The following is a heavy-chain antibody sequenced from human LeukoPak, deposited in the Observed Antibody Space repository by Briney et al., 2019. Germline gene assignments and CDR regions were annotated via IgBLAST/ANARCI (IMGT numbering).Heavy chain of an antibody. V-gene: IGHV3-23*01. CDR3: AKVDNTHTSRNCFFDY. CDR2: ISAGGTAT. CDR1: GFTFSTYS. Sequence: GGSLRLSCAASGFTFSTYSMSWVRQAPGKGLEWVSTISAGGTATYYADSVKGRFTISRDNSKNTQFLQMDSLRAEDTALSYCAKVDNTHTSRNCFFDYWGQGTLVTVSS. J-gene: IGHJ4*02. D-gene: IGHD1-1*01.